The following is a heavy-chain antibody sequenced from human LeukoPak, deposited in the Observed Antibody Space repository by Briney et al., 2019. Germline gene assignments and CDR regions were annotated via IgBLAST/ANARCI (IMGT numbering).Heavy chain of an antibody. D-gene: IGHD3-10*01. CDR3: AKDRRAGSYDY. V-gene: IGHV3-23*01. CDR2: ISGSGGNT. J-gene: IGHJ4*02. CDR1: GFTFSRNG. Sequence: GGTLRLSCAASGFTFSRNGMTWVRQAPGKGLEWVSAISGSGGNTYYADSVKGRFTISRDNSKNTLYLQMDSLRAEDTAVYYCAKDRRAGSYDYWGQGTLVTVSS.